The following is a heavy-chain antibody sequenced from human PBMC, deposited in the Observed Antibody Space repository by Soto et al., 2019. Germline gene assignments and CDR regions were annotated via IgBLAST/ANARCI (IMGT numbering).Heavy chain of an antibody. CDR1: GGSISSYY. J-gene: IGHJ6*02. V-gene: IGHV4-59*01. CDR3: ARLVPAAIYSYGMDV. D-gene: IGHD2-2*02. Sequence: PSETLSLTCTVSGGSISSYYWSWIRQPPGKGLEWIGYIYYSGSTNYNPSLKSRVTISVDTSKNQFSLKLSSVTAAETAVYYCARLVPAAIYSYGMDVWGQGTTVTVSS. CDR2: IYYSGST.